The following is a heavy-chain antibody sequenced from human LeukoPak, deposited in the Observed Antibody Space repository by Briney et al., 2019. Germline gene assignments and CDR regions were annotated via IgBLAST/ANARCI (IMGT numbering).Heavy chain of an antibody. Sequence: SETLSLTCTVSGGSISSSSYYWGWIRQPPGKGLEWIGSIYYSGSTYYNPSLKSRVTISVDTSKNQFSLKLSSVTAADTAVYYCARAKLIVDTAVVSHFDYWGQGTLVTVSS. D-gene: IGHD5-18*01. CDR3: ARAKLIVDTAVVSHFDY. CDR1: GGSISSSSYY. V-gene: IGHV4-39*07. CDR2: IYYSGST. J-gene: IGHJ4*02.